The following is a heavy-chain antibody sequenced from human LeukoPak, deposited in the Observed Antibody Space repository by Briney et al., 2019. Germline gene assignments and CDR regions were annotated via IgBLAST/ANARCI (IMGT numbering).Heavy chain of an antibody. Sequence: SETLSLTCAVPGGSISSTGYCWAWIRQPPGKGLEWIVTIYYSGSTYHNTSLKSRITMSVDTSRNQFSLKLSSVDAADTAVYYCAKAGVRYFDSSGLYAFDFWGQGTTVTVSS. CDR3: AKAGVRYFDSSGLYAFDF. J-gene: IGHJ3*01. D-gene: IGHD3-22*01. CDR1: GGSISSTGYC. V-gene: IGHV4-39*01. CDR2: IYYSGST.